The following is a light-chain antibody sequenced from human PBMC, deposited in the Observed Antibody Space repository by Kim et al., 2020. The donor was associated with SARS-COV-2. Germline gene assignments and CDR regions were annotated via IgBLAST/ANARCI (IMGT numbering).Light chain of an antibody. V-gene: IGLV3-21*04. J-gene: IGLJ2*01. CDR1: SIGSKS. CDR2: YDS. Sequence: YELTQPPSVSVAPGKTASIPCGGDSIGSKSVHWYQQKPGQAPVLVIYYDSDRPSGIPERFSGSNSGNTATLTISRVEAGDEADYYCQVWDTSSYHVVFGG. CDR3: QVWDTSSYHVV.